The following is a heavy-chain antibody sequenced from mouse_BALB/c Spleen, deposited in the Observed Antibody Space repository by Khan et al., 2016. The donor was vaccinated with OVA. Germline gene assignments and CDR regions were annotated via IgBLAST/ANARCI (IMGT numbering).Heavy chain of an antibody. CDR3: TRDRIDY. CDR1: GYTFTTYW. CDR2: INPTSGYT. J-gene: IGHJ2*01. Sequence: VKLLESGAELAKPGASVKMSCKASGYTFTTYWMHWVKQRPGQGLEWIGYINPTSGYTDYNEKFKDRATLSADKSSSTAYMQLSSLTSEDSAVYYCTRDRIDYWGKGTTLTVSS. V-gene: IGHV1-7*01.